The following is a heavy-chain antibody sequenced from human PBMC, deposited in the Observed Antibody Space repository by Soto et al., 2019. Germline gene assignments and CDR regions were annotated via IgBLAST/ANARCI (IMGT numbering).Heavy chain of an antibody. V-gene: IGHV4-30-2*01. CDR2: IYHSGST. Sequence: SSATLSLTCSVSGGSISSGGYSWSWIRQPPGKGLEWIGYIYHSGSTYYNPSLKSRVTISVDRSKNQLSLKLSSVTAADTAGYYCAREKEWFDRWGQGTLVTVSS. CDR3: AREKEWFDR. J-gene: IGHJ5*02. CDR1: GGSISSGGYS.